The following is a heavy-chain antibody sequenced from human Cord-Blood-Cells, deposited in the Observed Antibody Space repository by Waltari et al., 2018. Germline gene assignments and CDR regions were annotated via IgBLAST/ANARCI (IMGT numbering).Heavy chain of an antibody. Sequence: EVQLVEPGGGLVRPGGAARLSSAAAAFTFSSYWVHWVRQAPGKGLVWVSRINSDGSSTSYADSVKGRFTISRDNAKNTLYLQMNSLRAEDTAVYYCARQSEAFDYWGQGTLVTVSS. CDR1: AFTFSSYW. CDR3: ARQSEAFDY. J-gene: IGHJ4*02. V-gene: IGHV3-74*01. CDR2: INSDGSST.